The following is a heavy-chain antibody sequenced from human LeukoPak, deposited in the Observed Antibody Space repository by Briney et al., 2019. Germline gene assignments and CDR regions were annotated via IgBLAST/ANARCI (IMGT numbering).Heavy chain of an antibody. V-gene: IGHV3-66*01. CDR1: GFTVSSNY. J-gene: IGHJ4*01. D-gene: IGHD5-12*01. Sequence: GGSLRLSCAASGFTVSSNYMSWVRQAPGKGLEWVSVIYSGGSTYYADSVKGRFTISRDNSKNTLYLQMNSLRAEDTAVYYCARDMEMATISGFDYWGQGTLVTVSS. CDR3: ARDMEMATISGFDY. CDR2: IYSGGST.